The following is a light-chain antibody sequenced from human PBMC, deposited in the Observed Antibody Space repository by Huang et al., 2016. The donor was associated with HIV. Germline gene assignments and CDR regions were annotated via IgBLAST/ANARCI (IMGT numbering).Light chain of an antibody. CDR2: AAS. CDR3: QQSYSTLRYT. Sequence: DIQMTQSPSSLSASVGVRVTITCRASQSISSYLNWYKQKPEKAPKLLIYAASSLQSGVPSRFSGSGSGTDFTLTISSLQPEDFATYYCQQSYSTLRYTFGQGTKLEIK. V-gene: IGKV1-39*01. J-gene: IGKJ2*01. CDR1: QSISSY.